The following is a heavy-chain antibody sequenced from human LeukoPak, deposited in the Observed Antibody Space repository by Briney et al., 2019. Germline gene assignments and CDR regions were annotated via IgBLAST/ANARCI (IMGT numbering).Heavy chain of an antibody. CDR2: IYYSGST. Sequence: SETLSLTCTVSGGSISSYYWSWIRQPPGKGLEWIGYIYYSGSTNYNPSLKSRVTISVDTSKNQFSLKLSSVTAADTAVYYCARGYCYGYSLYWGQGTLVTVSS. D-gene: IGHD5-18*01. J-gene: IGHJ4*02. CDR1: GGSISSYY. V-gene: IGHV4-59*08. CDR3: ARGYCYGYSLY.